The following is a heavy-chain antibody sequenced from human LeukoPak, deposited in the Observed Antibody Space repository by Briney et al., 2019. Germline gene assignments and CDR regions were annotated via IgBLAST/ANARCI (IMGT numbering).Heavy chain of an antibody. D-gene: IGHD3-10*01. CDR3: AKDRGDYYYYYYMDV. V-gene: IGHV3-23*01. Sequence: GGSLRLSCAASGFTFSSYAMSWVRQAPGKGLEWVSAISGSGGSTYYADSVKGWFTISRDNSKNTLYLQMNSLRAEDTAVYYCAKDRGDYYYYYYMDVWGKGTTVTVSS. J-gene: IGHJ6*03. CDR1: GFTFSSYA. CDR2: ISGSGGST.